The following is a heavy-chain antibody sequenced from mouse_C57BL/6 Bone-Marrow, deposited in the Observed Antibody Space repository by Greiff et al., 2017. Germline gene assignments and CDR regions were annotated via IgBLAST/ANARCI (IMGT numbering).Heavy chain of an antibody. CDR1: GFSLTSYG. Sequence: VHLVESGPGLVQPSQSLSITCTVSGFSLTSYGVHWVRQSPGKGLEWLGVIWSGGSTDYNAAFISRLSISKDNSKSQVFFKMNSLQADDTAIYYCARKRGYDGYYAMDYWGQGTSVTVSS. D-gene: IGHD2-3*01. V-gene: IGHV2-2*01. CDR3: ARKRGYDGYYAMDY. J-gene: IGHJ4*01. CDR2: IWSGGST.